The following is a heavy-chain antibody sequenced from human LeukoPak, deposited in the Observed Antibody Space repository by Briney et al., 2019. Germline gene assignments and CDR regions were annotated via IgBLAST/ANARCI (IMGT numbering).Heavy chain of an antibody. CDR3: AELGITMIGGV. V-gene: IGHV3-48*04. D-gene: IGHD3-10*02. CDR1: GFTFSSYS. Sequence: GGSLRLSCAASGFTFSSYSMNWVRQAPGKGLEWVSYISSSGSTIYYADSVKGRFTISRDNAKNSLYLQINSLRAEDTAVYYCAELGITMIGGVWGKGTTVTISS. CDR2: ISSSGSTI. J-gene: IGHJ6*04.